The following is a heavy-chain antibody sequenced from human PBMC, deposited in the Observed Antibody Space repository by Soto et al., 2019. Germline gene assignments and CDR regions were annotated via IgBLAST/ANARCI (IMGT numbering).Heavy chain of an antibody. J-gene: IGHJ4*02. D-gene: IGHD6-19*01. CDR3: ARHFMSSGWYPNFGY. CDR2: VYHSGST. V-gene: IGHV4-39*01. Sequence: SETLSLTCTVSGGSISSSNYYWGWIRQPPGKGLEWIGSVYHSGSTYSNPALKRRVTISVDTSKNQVSLKLSSVTAADAAVCYCARHFMSSGWYPNFGYWGQGTLVTVSS. CDR1: GGSISSSNYY.